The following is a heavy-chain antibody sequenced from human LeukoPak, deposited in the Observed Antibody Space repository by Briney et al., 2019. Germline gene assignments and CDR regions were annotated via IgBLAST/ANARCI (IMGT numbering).Heavy chain of an antibody. D-gene: IGHD2-2*01. CDR3: AKEPREYCSSTSCPNWFDF. Sequence: GGSLRLSCAASGFTYSDYYMSWVRHAPGKGLEWVSAISASDGNTYYADSVKGRLTIYRDNSDNTSFLQLNSLRADDTAVYYCAKEPREYCSSTSCPNWFDFWGQGTLVTVSS. CDR1: GFTYSDYY. J-gene: IGHJ5*01. V-gene: IGHV3-23*01. CDR2: ISASDGNT.